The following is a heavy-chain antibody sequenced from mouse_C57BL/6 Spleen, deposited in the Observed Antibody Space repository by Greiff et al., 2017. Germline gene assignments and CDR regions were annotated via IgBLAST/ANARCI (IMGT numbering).Heavy chain of an antibody. CDR3: AISTIYYYGSLDY. D-gene: IGHD1-1*01. CDR1: GYTFTSYW. V-gene: IGHV1-74*01. CDR2: IHPSDSDT. J-gene: IGHJ2*01. Sequence: QVQLQQPGAELVKPGASVKVSCKASGYTFTSYWMHWVKQRPGQGLEWIGRIHPSDSDTNYNQKFKGKATLTVDKSSSTAYMQLSRLTSEDSAVYYCAISTIYYYGSLDYWGQGTTLTVSS.